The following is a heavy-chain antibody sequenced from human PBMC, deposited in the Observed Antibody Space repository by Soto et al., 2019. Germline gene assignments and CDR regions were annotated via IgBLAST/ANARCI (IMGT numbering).Heavy chain of an antibody. CDR3: ARAGRAAAGSA. D-gene: IGHD6-13*01. V-gene: IGHV4-38-2*01. CDR1: GYSISSGYY. J-gene: IGHJ4*02. Sequence: SETLSLTCAVSGYSISSGYYWGWIRQPPGMGLEWIGSIYHSGSTYYNPSLKSRVTISVDTSKNQFSLKLSSVTAADTAVYYGARAGRAAAGSAWGQGTLVTVST. CDR2: IYHSGST.